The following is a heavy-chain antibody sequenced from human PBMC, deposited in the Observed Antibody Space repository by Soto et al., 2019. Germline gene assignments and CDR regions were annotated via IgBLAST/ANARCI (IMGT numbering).Heavy chain of an antibody. Sequence: QVQLQESGPGLVKPSGTLSLTCAVSGGSISSSNWWSWVRQPPGKGLQWIGEIYHSGSTNYIPSLKSRVTISVDKSMNRFSLKLSSVTAADTAVYYCARRWGEGRVDYWGQGTLVTVSS. V-gene: IGHV4-4*02. D-gene: IGHD3-10*01. CDR3: ARRWGEGRVDY. CDR2: IYHSGST. J-gene: IGHJ4*02. CDR1: GGSISSSNW.